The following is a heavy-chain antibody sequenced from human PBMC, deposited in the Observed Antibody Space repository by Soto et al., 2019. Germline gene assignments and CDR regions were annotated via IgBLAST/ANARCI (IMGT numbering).Heavy chain of an antibody. Sequence: QVQVMQSGAEVKKPGASVKVSCKASGYTFTSYGISWVRQAPGQGLEWMGWISTYNGNTNYAQKLQGRVTMTTDTSTSTAYMELRSLSSDDTAVYYCGSDLDQSVFYYGMDVWGQGTTVTVSS. CDR3: GSDLDQSVFYYGMDV. CDR1: GYTFTSYG. J-gene: IGHJ6*02. D-gene: IGHD2-2*01. V-gene: IGHV1-18*01. CDR2: ISTYNGNT.